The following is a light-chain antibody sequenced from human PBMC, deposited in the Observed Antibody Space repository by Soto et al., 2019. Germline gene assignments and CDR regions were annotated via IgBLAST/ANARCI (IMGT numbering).Light chain of an antibody. V-gene: IGKV3-20*01. J-gene: IGKJ1*01. CDR1: QSVSSY. CDR2: DAS. Sequence: VLTQSPATLSVSPGDSATLSCRASQSVSSYLAWYQQKPGQAPRILIYDASNRATGIPDRLSGSGSGTDLNLTISRLEPEDFAVYYCQKYGSSPRTCGQGTKVDIK. CDR3: QKYGSSPRT.